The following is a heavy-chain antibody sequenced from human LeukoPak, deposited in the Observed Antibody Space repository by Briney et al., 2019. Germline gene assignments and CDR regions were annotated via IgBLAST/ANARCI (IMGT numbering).Heavy chain of an antibody. CDR3: AKVSGGGLYYDGMDV. J-gene: IGHJ6*02. Sequence: GGSLRLSCVASGITFSTYAMNWVRQAPGKGLEWVSVISGSGGTTYYADSVKGRFTISRDSSKNTLYLQMNSLRAEDTAVYYCAKVSGGGLYYDGMDVWGQGTTVTVSS. CDR1: GITFSTYA. V-gene: IGHV3-23*01. D-gene: IGHD1-14*01. CDR2: ISGSGGTT.